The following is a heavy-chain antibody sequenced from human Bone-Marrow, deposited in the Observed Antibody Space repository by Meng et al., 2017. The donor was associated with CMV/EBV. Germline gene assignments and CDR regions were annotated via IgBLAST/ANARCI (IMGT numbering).Heavy chain of an antibody. CDR1: GFTFSDYY. J-gene: IGHJ4*02. D-gene: IGHD3-22*01. V-gene: IGHV3-11*04. CDR3: AREPDYYDSSGYYFGRKLDLDD. CDR2: ISSSGSTI. Sequence: GGSLRLSCAASGFTFSDYYMSWIRQAPGKGLEWVSYISSSGSTIYYADSVKGRFTISRDNAKNSLYLQMNSLRAEDTAVYYCAREPDYYDSSGYYFGRKLDLDDWGQGTLVTVSS.